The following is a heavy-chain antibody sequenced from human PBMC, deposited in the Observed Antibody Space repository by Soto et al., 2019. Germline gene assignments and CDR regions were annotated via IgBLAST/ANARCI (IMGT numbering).Heavy chain of an antibody. J-gene: IGHJ4*02. CDR1: GDTFTDYY. Sequence: QVQLMQSGAEVKKPGASVKVSCKASGDTFTDYYIHWVRQAPGQGLEWMGTVNPSGGHTTYAQHCLGRGIMTRDASTSTLYRELTSLTSDDTAIYYCARGGHVVVVTAALDYWGQGTLVTVSS. CDR2: VNPSGGHT. D-gene: IGHD2-21*02. V-gene: IGHV1-46*01. CDR3: ARGGHVVVVTAALDY.